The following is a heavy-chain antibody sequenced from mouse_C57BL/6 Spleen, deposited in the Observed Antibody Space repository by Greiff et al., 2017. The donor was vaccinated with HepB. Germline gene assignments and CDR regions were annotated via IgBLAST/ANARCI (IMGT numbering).Heavy chain of an antibody. CDR3: ARESPAWFAY. CDR1: GFTFSDYG. CDR2: ISSGSSTI. J-gene: IGHJ3*01. Sequence: EVQRVESGGGLVKPGGSLKLSCAASGFTFSDYGMHWVRQAPEKGLEWVAYISSGSSTIYYADKVKGRFTISRDNAKNTLFLQMTSLRSEDTAMYYCARESPAWFAYWGQGTLVTVSA. V-gene: IGHV5-17*01.